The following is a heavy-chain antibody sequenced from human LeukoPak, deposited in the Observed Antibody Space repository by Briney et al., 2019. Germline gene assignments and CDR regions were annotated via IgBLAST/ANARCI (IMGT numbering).Heavy chain of an antibody. V-gene: IGHV3-23*01. Sequence: GGSLRLSCAASGFTFSSYAMSWVRQAPGKGLEWVSAISGSGGSTYYADSVKGRFTISRDNSKNTLYLQMNSLRAEDTAVYYCQVPGQGLVRTVSFAVDYWGQGTLVTVSS. D-gene: IGHD6-19*01. CDR2: ISGSGGST. CDR1: GFTFSSYA. J-gene: IGHJ4*02. CDR3: QVPGQGLVRTVSFAVDY.